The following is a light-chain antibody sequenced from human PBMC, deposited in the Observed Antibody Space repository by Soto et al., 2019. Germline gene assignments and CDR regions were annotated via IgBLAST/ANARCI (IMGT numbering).Light chain of an antibody. CDR1: QNIYTW. CDR2: DAS. CDR3: QQFYDYPLT. V-gene: IGKV1-5*01. Sequence: IQMTQSASTLSATVGDRVTITCRASQNIYTWLAWYQQKPGKAPKLLIYDASSLESGVPSRFSGSGSGADFTLTISSLQPEDFATYYWQQFYDYPLTFGGGTKVDI. J-gene: IGKJ4*01.